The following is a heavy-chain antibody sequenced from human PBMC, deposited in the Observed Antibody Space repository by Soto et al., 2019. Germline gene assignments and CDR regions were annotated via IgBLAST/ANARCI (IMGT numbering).Heavy chain of an antibody. CDR1: RGTFTNYA. V-gene: IGHV1-69*01. J-gene: IGHJ4*02. CDR2: IMPFFGAG. D-gene: IGHD3-22*01. CDR3: ARDRAGYYSHFVY. Sequence: QVYLVQSGAEVTKPGSSVKVSCKALRGTFTNYAFSWVRQAPGQGLEWMGGIMPFFGAGNYAQKFQGRINITADDSTSSVYLELTSLRSEDTAVYYCARDRAGYYSHFVYWGQVTLVTVAS.